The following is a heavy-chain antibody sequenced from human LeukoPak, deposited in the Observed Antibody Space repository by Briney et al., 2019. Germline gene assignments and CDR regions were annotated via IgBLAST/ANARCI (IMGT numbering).Heavy chain of an antibody. Sequence: ASVKVSCKASGYTFTSYGISWVRQAPGQGLEWMGWISAYNGNTNYAQKLQGRVTMTTDTSTSTAYMELRSLRSDDTAVHYCARARSTYYYDSSGYYRPAASAAFDYWGQGTLVTVSS. CDR3: ARARSTYYYDSSGYYRPAASAAFDY. CDR1: GYTFTSYG. V-gene: IGHV1-18*01. D-gene: IGHD3-22*01. CDR2: ISAYNGNT. J-gene: IGHJ4*02.